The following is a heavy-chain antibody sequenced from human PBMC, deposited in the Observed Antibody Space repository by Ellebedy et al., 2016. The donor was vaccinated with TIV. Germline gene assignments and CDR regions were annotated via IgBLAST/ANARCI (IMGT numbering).Heavy chain of an antibody. CDR3: AREGRDWNDYKASGWFNP. J-gene: IGHJ5*02. CDR1: GGSFSGYY. V-gene: IGHV4-34*01. D-gene: IGHD1-1*01. Sequence: SETLSLTXAVYGGSFSGYYWSWIRQPPGKGLEWIGEINHSGSTNYNPSLKSRVTISVDTSKNQFSLKLSSVTAADTAVYYCAREGRDWNDYKASGWFNPWGQGTLVTVSS. CDR2: INHSGST.